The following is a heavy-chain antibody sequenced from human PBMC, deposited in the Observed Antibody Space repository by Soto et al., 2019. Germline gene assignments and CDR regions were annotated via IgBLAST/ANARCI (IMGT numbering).Heavy chain of an antibody. Sequence: SETLSLTCTVSGGSISSYYWSWIRQPPGEGLEWIGEIHYSGSTNYNPSLKSRVTISVDKSKNQFSLKLNSVTAADTAVYYCARDLGIRNNWFDPWGQGILVTVSS. V-gene: IGHV4-59*12. CDR3: ARDLGIRNNWFDP. J-gene: IGHJ5*02. CDR1: GGSISSYY. D-gene: IGHD3-10*01. CDR2: IHYSGST.